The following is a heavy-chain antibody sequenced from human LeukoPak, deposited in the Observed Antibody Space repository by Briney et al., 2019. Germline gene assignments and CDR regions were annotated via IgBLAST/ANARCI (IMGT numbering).Heavy chain of an antibody. CDR1: GYSFTSYW. CDR2: IYPGDSDT. J-gene: IGHJ4*02. V-gene: IGHV5-51*01. Sequence: GASLKISCKGSGYSFTSYWIGWVRQMPGKGLEWMGIIYPGDSDTRYSPSFQGQVTISADKSISTAYLQWSSLKASGTAMYYCARDEELTGPRDWGQGTLVTVSS. CDR3: ARDEELTGPRD. D-gene: IGHD7-27*01.